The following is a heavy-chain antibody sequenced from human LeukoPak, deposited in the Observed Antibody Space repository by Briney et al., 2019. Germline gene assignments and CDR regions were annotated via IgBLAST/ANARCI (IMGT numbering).Heavy chain of an antibody. D-gene: IGHD6-19*01. Sequence: GGSLRLSCAASGFTFSKVWMSWVRQAPGKGLEWVGRIKSKTDGGTTGYAAPVKGRFTISRDDSKNTLYLQMNSLKTEDTAVYFCATSSGWTGTFDYWGQGTLVTVSS. CDR3: ATSSGWTGTFDY. CDR1: GFTFSKVW. J-gene: IGHJ4*02. V-gene: IGHV3-15*01. CDR2: IKSKTDGGTT.